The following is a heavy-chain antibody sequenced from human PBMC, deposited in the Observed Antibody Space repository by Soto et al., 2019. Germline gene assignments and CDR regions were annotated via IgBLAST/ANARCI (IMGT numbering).Heavy chain of an antibody. CDR1: GYTFTDYF. CDR3: ARLMHYSHSGGSSPSGCDM. D-gene: IGHD2-21*01. V-gene: IGHV1-2*02. CDR2: INPYSGGA. Sequence: QVQLVQSGAEVKKPGASVKVSCEASGYTFTDYFIHWVRQAPGQGLEWVGWINPYSGGADLSQKFQGRVTMTRDTFISTAYMEVSSLRSDDTALFYCARLMHYSHSGGSSPSGCDMWGQGTLVTVSS. J-gene: IGHJ3*02.